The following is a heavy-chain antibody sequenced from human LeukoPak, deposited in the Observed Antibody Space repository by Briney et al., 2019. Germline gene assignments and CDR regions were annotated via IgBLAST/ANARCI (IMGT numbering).Heavy chain of an antibody. V-gene: IGHV1-2*02. CDR3: ARVLAGSYLDDAFDI. Sequence: ASVKVSCKASGYTFTGYYMHWVRQAPGQGLEWMGWINPNSGGTNYAQRLQGRVTMTTDTSTSTAYMELRSLRSDDTAVYYCARVLAGSYLDDAFDIWGQGTMVTVSS. CDR2: INPNSGGT. J-gene: IGHJ3*02. CDR1: GYTFTGYY. D-gene: IGHD1-26*01.